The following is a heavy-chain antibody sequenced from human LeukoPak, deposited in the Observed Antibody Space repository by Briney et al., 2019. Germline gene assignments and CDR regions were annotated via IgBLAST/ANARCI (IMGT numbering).Heavy chain of an antibody. CDR1: GGSIRSYY. CDR3: ASTGMVRGVIIS. CDR2: IYYSGST. Sequence: PSETLSLTCTVSGGSIRSYYSSWIRQPPGKGLEWIGYIYYSGSTNYNPSLKSRVTISVDTSKNQFSLKLSSVTAADTAVYYCASTGMVRGVIISWGQGTLVTVSS. V-gene: IGHV4-59*01. D-gene: IGHD3-10*01. J-gene: IGHJ4*02.